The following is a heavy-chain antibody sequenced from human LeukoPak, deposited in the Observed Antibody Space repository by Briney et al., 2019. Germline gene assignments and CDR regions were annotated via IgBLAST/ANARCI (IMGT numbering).Heavy chain of an antibody. D-gene: IGHD2-2*01. V-gene: IGHV1-69*05. CDR1: GGTFSSYA. Sequence: SVKVSCKASGGTFSSYAISWVRQAPGQGLEWMGGIIPIFGTADYAQKFQGRVTITTDESTSTAYMELSSLRSEDTAVYYCARVPRLRYCSSTSCYAEHWGQGTLVTVSS. CDR2: IIPIFGTA. J-gene: IGHJ1*01. CDR3: ARVPRLRYCSSTSCYAEH.